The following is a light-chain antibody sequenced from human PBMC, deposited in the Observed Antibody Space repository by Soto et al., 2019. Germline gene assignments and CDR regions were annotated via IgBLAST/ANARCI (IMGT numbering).Light chain of an antibody. J-gene: IGKJ3*01. CDR2: AAS. V-gene: IGKV1-27*01. CDR1: QGISNY. Sequence: DLQMTQSPSSLSASVGDRVTITCRASQGISNYLAWYQQKPGKVPKLLIYAASTLQSGVPSRFSGSGSGTDFTLTISSLQPEDVATYYCQKYNSAPPAVTFGPGTKVDIK. CDR3: QKYNSAPPAVT.